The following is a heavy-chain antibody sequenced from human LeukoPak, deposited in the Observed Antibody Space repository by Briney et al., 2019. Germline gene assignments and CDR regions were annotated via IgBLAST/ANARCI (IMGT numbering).Heavy chain of an antibody. Sequence: ASVKVSCKASGYTFTSYYMHWVRQAPGQGLEWMGIINPSGGSASYGQNFHGRVTKTREPATSTVYMELSSLRSEDTAVYYCARASKITFGGVFPPFYWGQGTLVTVSS. CDR1: GYTFTSYY. CDR3: ARASKITFGGVFPPFY. V-gene: IGHV1-46*01. J-gene: IGHJ4*02. CDR2: INPSGGSA. D-gene: IGHD3-16*01.